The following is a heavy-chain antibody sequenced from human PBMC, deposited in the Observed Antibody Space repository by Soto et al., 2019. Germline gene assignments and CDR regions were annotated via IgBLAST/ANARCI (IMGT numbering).Heavy chain of an antibody. CDR1: GGSISSGNFY. Sequence: VQLQESGPGLVRPSETLSLTCTVSGGSISSGNFYWSWIRPPPGKGLEWIGYIYFSGSTSYRPFLKSLLTISLNSSNNQFSLKLTSVTAADTAGYCCAHDAHGGKTYFDLWGQGALVTVSS. D-gene: IGHD1-26*01. J-gene: IGHJ4*02. CDR3: AHDAHGGKTYFDL. V-gene: IGHV4-31*01. CDR2: IYFSGST.